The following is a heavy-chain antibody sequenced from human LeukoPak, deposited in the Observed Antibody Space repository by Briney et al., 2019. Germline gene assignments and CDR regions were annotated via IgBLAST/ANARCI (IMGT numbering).Heavy chain of an antibody. CDR1: GGSISSYY. CDR2: IYTSRST. CDR3: ARDLVVPAATGSGYYYYYMDV. Sequence: SETLSLTCTVSGGSISSYYWSWIRQPAGKGLEWIGRIYTSRSTNYNPSLKSRVTMSVDTSKNQFSLKLSSVTAADTAVYYCARDLVVPAATGSGYYYYYMDVWGKGTTVTVSS. J-gene: IGHJ6*03. V-gene: IGHV4-4*07. D-gene: IGHD2-2*01.